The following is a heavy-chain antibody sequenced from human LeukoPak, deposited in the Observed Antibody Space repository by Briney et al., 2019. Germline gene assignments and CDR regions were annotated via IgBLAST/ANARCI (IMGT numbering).Heavy chain of an antibody. CDR1: GGSISSYY. V-gene: IGHV4-59*08. CDR3: ARSANNWNYLYYFDY. D-gene: IGHD1-7*01. CDR2: IYYSGST. J-gene: IGHJ4*02. Sequence: SETLSLTCTVSGGSISSYYWSWLRQPPGKGLEWIGYIYYSGSTNYNPSLKSRVTISVDTSKNQFSLKLSSVTAADTAVYYCARSANNWNYLYYFDYWGQGTLVTVSS.